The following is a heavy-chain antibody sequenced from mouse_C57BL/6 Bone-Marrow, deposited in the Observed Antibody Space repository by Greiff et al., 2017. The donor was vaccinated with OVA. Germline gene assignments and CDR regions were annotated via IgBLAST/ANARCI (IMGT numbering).Heavy chain of an antibody. CDR1: GFTFSDYY. CDR3: ARQGSSGTRFAY. CDR2: ISNGGGST. D-gene: IGHD3-2*02. V-gene: IGHV5-12*01. Sequence: EVQVVESGGGLVQPGGSLKLSCAASGFTFSDYYMYWVRQTPEKRLEWVAYISNGGGSTYYPDTVKGRFTISRDNAKNTLYLQMSRLKSEDTAMYYCARQGSSGTRFAYWGQGTLVTVSA. J-gene: IGHJ3*01.